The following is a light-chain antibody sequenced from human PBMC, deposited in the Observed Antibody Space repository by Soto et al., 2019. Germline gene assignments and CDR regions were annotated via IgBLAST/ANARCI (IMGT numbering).Light chain of an antibody. CDR2: DVS. CDR1: SSDVGGYNY. CDR3: YSYTTRSTDV. V-gene: IGLV2-14*01. Sequence: QSVLTQPASVSGSPGQSITISCSGTSSDVGGYNYVSWYQQHPGKAPQVMIYDVSNRPSGVSNRFSGSKSGNTASLTISGLQAEDEADYYCYSYTTRSTDVFGTGTKVTVL. J-gene: IGLJ1*01.